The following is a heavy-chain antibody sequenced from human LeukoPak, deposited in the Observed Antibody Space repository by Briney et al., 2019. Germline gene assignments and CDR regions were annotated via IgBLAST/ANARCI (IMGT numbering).Heavy chain of an antibody. J-gene: IGHJ6*02. D-gene: IGHD2/OR15-2a*01. V-gene: IGHV1-8*01. CDR3: ARDPIVQAGYYYGMDV. CDR1: GYTFTSYD. CDR2: MNPNSGNT. Sequence: GASVKVSCKASGYTFTSYDINWVRQATGQGLEWMGWMNPNSGNTGYAQKFQGRVTMTRNTSISTAYLDLSRLRSDDSAVYYCARDPIVQAGYYYGMDVWGQGTTVTVSS.